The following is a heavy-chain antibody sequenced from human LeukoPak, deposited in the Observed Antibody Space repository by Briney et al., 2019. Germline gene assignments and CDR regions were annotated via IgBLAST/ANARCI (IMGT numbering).Heavy chain of an antibody. CDR3: ARESPNGDWNN. CDR2: INPNSGGT. Sequence: ASVKVSCKASGVTFSNYAISWVRQAPGQGFEWMGWINPNSGGTNYAQKFQGRVTMTRDTSISTAYMELSRLRSDDTAVYYCARESPNGDWNNWGQGTLVTVSS. V-gene: IGHV1-2*02. D-gene: IGHD1/OR15-1a*01. J-gene: IGHJ4*02. CDR1: GVTFSNYA.